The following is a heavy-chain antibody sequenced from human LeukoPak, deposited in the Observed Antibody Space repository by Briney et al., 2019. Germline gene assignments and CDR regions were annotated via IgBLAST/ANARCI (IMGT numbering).Heavy chain of an antibody. CDR3: AHRYEISWNDHSYFDH. CDR1: GFALSTSGVG. CDR2: IYWDDDK. J-gene: IGHJ4*02. Sequence: SGPTLVNPTQTLTLTCTFSGFALSTSGVGVGWIRQPPGKALEWLALIYWDDDKRFSPSLKSRLTITKDTSKNQVVLTMSNMGPVDTATYYCAHRYEISWNDHSYFDHWGQGTLVTVSS. V-gene: IGHV2-5*02. D-gene: IGHD1-1*01.